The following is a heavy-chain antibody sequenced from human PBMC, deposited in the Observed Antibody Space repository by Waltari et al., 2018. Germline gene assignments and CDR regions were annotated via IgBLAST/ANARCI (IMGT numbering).Heavy chain of an antibody. V-gene: IGHV1-2*02. CDR3: AREVVVITNWFDP. Sequence: QVQLVQSGAEVKKPGASVKVSCKASGYTFTGYYMHWVRQAPGQGLEWMGWINTNSGGTNYAQKFQGRVTMTRDTSISTAYMELSRLRSDDTAVYYCAREVVVITNWFDPWGQGTLVTVSS. CDR1: GYTFTGYY. J-gene: IGHJ5*02. D-gene: IGHD3-22*01. CDR2: INTNSGGT.